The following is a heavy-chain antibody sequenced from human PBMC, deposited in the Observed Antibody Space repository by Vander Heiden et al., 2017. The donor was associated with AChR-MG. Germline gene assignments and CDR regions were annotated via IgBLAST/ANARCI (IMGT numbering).Heavy chain of an antibody. Sequence: QVQLQESGPGLVKPSETLSLTCTVSGASINSYYWSWIRQPPGKGLEWFGYIYYTGSTNYNPALKSRVTISVDTSKNKFSLTVRSVTAADTAVYYFARAGRDGYTFDYWGPGTLVTVSS. CDR2: IYYTGST. CDR1: GASINSYY. J-gene: IGHJ4*02. CDR3: ARAGRDGYTFDY. V-gene: IGHV4-59*01. D-gene: IGHD3-10*01.